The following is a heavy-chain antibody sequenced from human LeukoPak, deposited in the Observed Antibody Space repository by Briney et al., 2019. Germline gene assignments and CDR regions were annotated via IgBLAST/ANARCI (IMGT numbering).Heavy chain of an antibody. J-gene: IGHJ2*01. Sequence: SQTLSLTCTVSGGSISSGDYYWSWIRQPPGKGLEWIGYIYYSGSTYYNPSLKSRVTISVDTSKNQFSLRLSSVTAADTAVYYCARGGKAAVRFDLWGRGTLVTVSS. D-gene: IGHD2-15*01. V-gene: IGHV4-30-4*01. CDR2: IYYSGST. CDR3: ARGGKAAVRFDL. CDR1: GGSISSGDYY.